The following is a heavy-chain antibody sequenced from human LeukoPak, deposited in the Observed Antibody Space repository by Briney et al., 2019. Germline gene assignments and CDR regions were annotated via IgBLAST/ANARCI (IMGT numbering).Heavy chain of an antibody. V-gene: IGHV3-74*01. CDR3: ARDYSLWWLTN. CDR2: ITPDGSGT. J-gene: IGHJ4*02. D-gene: IGHD2-21*01. CDR1: GFTFSTYW. Sequence: GGSLRLSCAASGFTFSTYWMHWVRQAPGKGLAWVSRITPDGSGTIYADSVKGRFTISRDNAKNTLYLQMNSLRAEDTAVYYCARDYSLWWLTNWGQGTLVTVSS.